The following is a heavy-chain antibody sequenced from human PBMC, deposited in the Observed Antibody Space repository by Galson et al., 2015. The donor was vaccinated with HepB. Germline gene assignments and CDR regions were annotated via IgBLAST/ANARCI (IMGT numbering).Heavy chain of an antibody. D-gene: IGHD5-24*01. V-gene: IGHV2-70*04. CDR3: AREDRDGLGYFDS. Sequence: PALVKPTQTLTLTCTFSGFSLNTRGMRVSWIRQPPGKALEWLTRIDWDDDKFYSTSLKTRLTVSKDTSKNQVFLTMTNMDPVDTGTYYCAREDRDGLGYFDSWGQGTLVTVSS. CDR1: GFSLNTRGMR. CDR2: IDWDDDK. J-gene: IGHJ4*02.